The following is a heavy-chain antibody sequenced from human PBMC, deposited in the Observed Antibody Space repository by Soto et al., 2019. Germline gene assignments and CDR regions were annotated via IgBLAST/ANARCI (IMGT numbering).Heavy chain of an antibody. D-gene: IGHD2-21*01. CDR3: AKGMSHHSPRGVDY. J-gene: IGHJ4*02. CDR2: ITGSGGST. Sequence: EVQLLESGGGLVQPGGSLRLSCAASGFTFSNYAMSWVRQAPGKGLEWVSAITGSGGSTYYADSVKGRFTISRDNSKNTLYLQMNSLRAEDTAVYYCAKGMSHHSPRGVDYWGQGTLVTVSS. V-gene: IGHV3-23*01. CDR1: GFTFSNYA.